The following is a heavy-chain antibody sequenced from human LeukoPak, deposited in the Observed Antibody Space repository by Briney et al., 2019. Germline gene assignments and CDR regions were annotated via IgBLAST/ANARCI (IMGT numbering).Heavy chain of an antibody. CDR2: IYPRDGST. J-gene: IGHJ4*02. V-gene: IGHV1-46*01. Sequence: GASVKVSCKASGYTFTSNYIHWVRLAPGQGLEWMGMIYPRDGSTSYAQEFQGRVTVTRDTSTSTVHMELSGLRSEDTAVYYCARDQEGFDYWDQGTLVTVSS. CDR3: ARDQEGFDY. CDR1: GYTFTSNY.